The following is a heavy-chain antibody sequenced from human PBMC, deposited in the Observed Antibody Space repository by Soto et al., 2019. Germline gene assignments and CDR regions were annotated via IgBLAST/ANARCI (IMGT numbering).Heavy chain of an antibody. CDR1: GGSFNAYY. V-gene: IGHV4-34*01. CDR3: ASRLIVVVSGAGNGYFDY. Sequence: QVQLQQWGAGLLKPSETLSLTCAVYGGSFNAYYWSWIRQPPGKGLEWIGEINHSGSASYNPSLKSRVTISVDTSKNQFSLKMSSVTAADTAVYYCASRLIVVVSGAGNGYFDYWGQGTLVTVSS. D-gene: IGHD2-2*01. J-gene: IGHJ4*02. CDR2: INHSGSA.